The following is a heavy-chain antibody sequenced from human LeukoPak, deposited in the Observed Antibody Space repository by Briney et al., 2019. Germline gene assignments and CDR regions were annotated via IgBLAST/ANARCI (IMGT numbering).Heavy chain of an antibody. D-gene: IGHD5-24*01. J-gene: IGHJ4*02. CDR3: ARAGGERWLQSVDY. V-gene: IGHV3-7*01. Sequence: PGGSLRLSCAASGFTFSSYFMVWVRQAPGKGLEWVANIKRDGSDKYYADSVKGRFTISRDNAKNSLYLEMNSLRAEDTAVYYCARAGGERWLQSVDYWGQGTLVTVSS. CDR2: IKRDGSDK. CDR1: GFTFSSYF.